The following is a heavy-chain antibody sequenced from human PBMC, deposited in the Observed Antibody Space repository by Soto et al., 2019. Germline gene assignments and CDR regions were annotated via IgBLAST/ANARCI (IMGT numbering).Heavy chain of an antibody. D-gene: IGHD1-1*01. CDR1: GYTFTSYG. J-gene: IGHJ6*02. Sequence: QVQLVQSGAEVKKPGASVKVSCKASGYTFTSYGISWVRQAPGQGLEWMGWISAYNGNTNYAQKLQGRVTMTTDTSTSTAYMELRSLRSDDTAVYYCASIDLERRIYYYAMDVWGQGTTVTASS. CDR3: ASIDLERRIYYYAMDV. V-gene: IGHV1-18*01. CDR2: ISAYNGNT.